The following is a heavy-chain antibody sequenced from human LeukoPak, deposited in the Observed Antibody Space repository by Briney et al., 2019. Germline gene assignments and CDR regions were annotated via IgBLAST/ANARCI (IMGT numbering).Heavy chain of an antibody. Sequence: ASVKVSCKVSGYTLTELSMHWVRQAPGKGLEWMGGFDPEDGETIYAQKFQGRVTKTEDTSTDTAYMELSSLRSEDTAVYYCATGYYDILTGYYPFDYWGQGTLVTVSS. CDR2: FDPEDGET. J-gene: IGHJ4*02. CDR3: ATGYYDILTGYYPFDY. D-gene: IGHD3-9*01. CDR1: GYTLTELS. V-gene: IGHV1-24*01.